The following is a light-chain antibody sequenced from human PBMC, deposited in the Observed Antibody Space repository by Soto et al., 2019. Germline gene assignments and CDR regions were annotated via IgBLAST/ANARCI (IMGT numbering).Light chain of an antibody. CDR2: EDN. V-gene: IGLV6-57*04. CDR3: QSSDATTEI. J-gene: IGLJ2*01. Sequence: NFMLTQPHSVSASPGKTVTISCTRNSGSIGAYYVQWYQQRPGSAPTTIIYEDNLRPSGVPDRFSGSIDRSSNSASLVISGLQVGDEADYYCQSSDATTEIFGGGTKLTVL. CDR1: SGSIGAYY.